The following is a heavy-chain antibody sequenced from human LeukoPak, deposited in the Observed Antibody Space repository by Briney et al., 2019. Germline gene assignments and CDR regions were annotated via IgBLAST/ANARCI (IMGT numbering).Heavy chain of an antibody. Sequence: PSETLSLTCTVSGGSISSYYWSWIRQPPGKGLEWIGEINHSGSTNYNPSLKSRVTISVDTSKNQFSLKLSSVTAADTAVYYCARGGSGYSYGYGYYFDYWGQGTLVTVSS. CDR2: INHSGST. D-gene: IGHD5-18*01. V-gene: IGHV4-34*01. CDR3: ARGGSGYSYGYGYYFDY. J-gene: IGHJ4*02. CDR1: GGSISSYY.